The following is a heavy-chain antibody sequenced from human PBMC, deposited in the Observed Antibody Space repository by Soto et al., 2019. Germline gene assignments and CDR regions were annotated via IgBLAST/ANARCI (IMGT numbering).Heavy chain of an antibody. CDR1: GYTLTELS. CDR2: FDPEDGET. D-gene: IGHD3-9*01. Sequence: ASVKVSCKVSGYTLTELSMHWVRQAPGKGLEWMGGFDPEDGETIYAQKFQGRVTMTEDTSTDTAYMELSSLRSEDTAVYYCATNLGAYYDILTGYDYTDYFDYWGQGTLVTVSS. V-gene: IGHV1-24*01. J-gene: IGHJ4*02. CDR3: ATNLGAYYDILTGYDYTDYFDY.